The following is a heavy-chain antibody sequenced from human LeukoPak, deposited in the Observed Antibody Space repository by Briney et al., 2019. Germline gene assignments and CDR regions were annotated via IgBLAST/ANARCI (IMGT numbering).Heavy chain of an antibody. D-gene: IGHD6-19*01. CDR1: GFIFNSYG. Sequence: GGSLRLSCAASGFIFNSYGIHWVRQAPGKGLEWVAVIWYAESSTYYTDSVKGRFTISRDNSKKTVYLQMNSLRVEDTGVYYCARDGSFGRDVWGQGTTVTVSS. CDR3: ARDGSFGRDV. CDR2: IWYAESST. V-gene: IGHV3-33*01. J-gene: IGHJ6*02.